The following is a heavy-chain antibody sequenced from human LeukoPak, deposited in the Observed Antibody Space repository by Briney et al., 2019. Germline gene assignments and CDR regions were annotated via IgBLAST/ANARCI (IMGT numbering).Heavy chain of an antibody. CDR2: IYTSGST. Sequence: PSETLSLTCTVSGGSISSYYWSWIRQPAGKGLEWIGRIYTSGSTNYNPSLKSRVTMSVDTSKNQFSLKLSSVTAADTAVYYCARAVKDYYDSSGPYYYYYGMDVWGQGTTVTVSS. V-gene: IGHV4-4*07. CDR1: GGSISSYY. J-gene: IGHJ6*02. D-gene: IGHD3-22*01. CDR3: ARAVKDYYDSSGPYYYYYGMDV.